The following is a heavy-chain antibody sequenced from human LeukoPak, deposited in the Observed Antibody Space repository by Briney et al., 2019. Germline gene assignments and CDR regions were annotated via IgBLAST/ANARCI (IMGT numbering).Heavy chain of an antibody. CDR3: ARGMSATSGYLELEY. D-gene: IGHD3-22*01. CDR2: INPSDGVI. CDR1: GYTFTRYY. J-gene: IGHJ4*02. Sequence: ASVKVSCKASGYTFTRYYMHWVRQAPGQGLEWMGIINPSDGVIDYAQKFQDRVTMTRDTSTSTVYMELSSLRSEDTAVYYCARGMSATSGYLELEYWGQGALVTVST. V-gene: IGHV1-46*01.